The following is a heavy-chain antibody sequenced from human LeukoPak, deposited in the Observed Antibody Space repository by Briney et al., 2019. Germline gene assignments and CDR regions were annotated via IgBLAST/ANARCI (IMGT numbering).Heavy chain of an antibody. CDR3: AREGGGMDV. Sequence: GGSLTLPCAASGFTFSIYGMAWVRQAPGKGLEWVANMKQDRIEEYYVDSVKGRFTISRDNAKNSLYLQMNSLRPEDTAVYYCAREGGGMDVWGQGTTVTVSS. CDR2: MKQDRIEE. D-gene: IGHD3-16*01. CDR1: GFTFSIYG. J-gene: IGHJ6*02. V-gene: IGHV3-7*04.